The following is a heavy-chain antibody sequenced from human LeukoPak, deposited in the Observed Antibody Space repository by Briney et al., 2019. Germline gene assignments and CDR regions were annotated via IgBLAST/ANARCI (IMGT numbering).Heavy chain of an antibody. CDR2: ISYDGSNK. CDR1: GFTFSSYA. CDR3: ARGPPGYYYYYMDV. J-gene: IGHJ6*03. Sequence: GGSPRLSCAASGFTFSSYAMHWVRQAPGKGLEWVAVISYDGSNKYYADSVKGRFTISGDNSKNTLYLQMNSLRAEDTAVYYCARGPPGYYYYYMDVWGKGTTVTVSS. V-gene: IGHV3-30*04.